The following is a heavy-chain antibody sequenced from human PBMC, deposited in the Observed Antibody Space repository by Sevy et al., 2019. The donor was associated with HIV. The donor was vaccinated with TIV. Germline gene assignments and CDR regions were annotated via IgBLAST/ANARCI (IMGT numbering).Heavy chain of an antibody. V-gene: IGHV4-59*01. CDR2: IYYSGTT. D-gene: IGHD3-3*01. CDR1: GGSISDNY. J-gene: IGHJ5*01. Sequence: SETLSLTCTVSGGSISDNYWTWIRQPPGKGLEWIGDIYYSGTTDYNPSLKSRLTMSVDTSKNQFSLRLSSVTAADTAIDYCAKTHGVKLQFLEDKCFDPWSQGTLVTVSS. CDR3: AKTHGVKLQFLEDKCFDP.